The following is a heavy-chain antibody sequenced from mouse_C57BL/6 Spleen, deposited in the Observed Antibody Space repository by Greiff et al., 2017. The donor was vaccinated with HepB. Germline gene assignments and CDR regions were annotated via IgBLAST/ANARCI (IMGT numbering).Heavy chain of an antibody. D-gene: IGHD2-2*01. CDR3: ARGPYGYDDRSWFAY. CDR2: IYPGDGDT. Sequence: QVQLKESGAELVKPGASVKISCKASGYAFSSYWMNWVKQRPGKGLEWIGQIYPGDGDTNYHGKFKGKATLTADKSSSTAYMQLSSLTSEDSAVYFCARGPYGYDDRSWFAYWGQGTLVTVSA. J-gene: IGHJ3*01. V-gene: IGHV1-80*01. CDR1: GYAFSSYW.